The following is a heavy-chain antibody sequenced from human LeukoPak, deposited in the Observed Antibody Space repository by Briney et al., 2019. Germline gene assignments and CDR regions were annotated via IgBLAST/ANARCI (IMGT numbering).Heavy chain of an antibody. D-gene: IGHD1-26*01. CDR1: GYTFTSYG. Sequence: ASVKVSCKASGYTFTSYGISWVRQAPGQGLEWMGWISAYNGNTNYAQKLQGRVTMTTDTSTSTAYVELRSLRSDDTAVYYCAREGSYYVFDYWGQGTLVTVSS. J-gene: IGHJ4*02. CDR2: ISAYNGNT. CDR3: AREGSYYVFDY. V-gene: IGHV1-18*01.